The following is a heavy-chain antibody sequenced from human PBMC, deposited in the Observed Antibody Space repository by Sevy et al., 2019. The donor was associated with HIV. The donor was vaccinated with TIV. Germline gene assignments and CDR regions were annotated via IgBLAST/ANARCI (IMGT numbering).Heavy chain of an antibody. CDR3: AGDNNFWIGYYTGRGGAFDI. J-gene: IGHJ3*02. Sequence: GGSLRLSCAASGFTFSSYGMHWVRQAPGKGLEWVAVIWYDGSNKYYADSVKGRFTISRDNSKNTLYLQMNSLRAEDMAVYYCAGDNNFWIGYYTGRGGAFDIWGQGTMVTVSS. CDR2: IWYDGSNK. D-gene: IGHD3-3*01. CDR1: GFTFSSYG. V-gene: IGHV3-33*01.